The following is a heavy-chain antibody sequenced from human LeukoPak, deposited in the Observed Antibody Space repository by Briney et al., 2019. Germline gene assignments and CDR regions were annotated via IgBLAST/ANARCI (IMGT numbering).Heavy chain of an antibody. CDR3: AKRGVVIRVILVGFHKQANYFDS. CDR2: ISDSGGTT. D-gene: IGHD3-22*01. Sequence: GGSLRLSCAVSGITLSNYGMSWVRQAPGKGLQWVAGISDSGGTTKYADSVKGRFTISRDNPRNTLYLQMSSLRPEDTAVYFCAKRGVVIRVILVGFHKQANYFDSWGQGVLVTVSS. J-gene: IGHJ4*02. V-gene: IGHV3-23*01. CDR1: GITLSNYG.